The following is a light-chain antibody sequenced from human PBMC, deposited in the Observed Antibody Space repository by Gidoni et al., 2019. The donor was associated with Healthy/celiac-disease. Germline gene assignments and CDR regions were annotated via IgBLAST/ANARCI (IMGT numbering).Light chain of an antibody. Sequence: EIVLTQSPATLSLSPGERATVSCSSSQSVSSYLAWYQQKPGQAPRLLIYDASNRATGIPARFSGSGSGTDFTLTISSLEPEDFAVYYCQQRSNWPITFGQGTRLEIK. J-gene: IGKJ5*01. CDR1: QSVSSY. CDR2: DAS. V-gene: IGKV3-11*01. CDR3: QQRSNWPIT.